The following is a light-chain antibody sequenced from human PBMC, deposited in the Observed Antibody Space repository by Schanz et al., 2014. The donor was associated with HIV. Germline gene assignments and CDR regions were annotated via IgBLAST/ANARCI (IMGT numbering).Light chain of an antibody. Sequence: QSVLTQPPSASGSPGQSVTVSCTGTSSDIGGYDLVSWYQLHPGRAPKLIIFEVNRRPSGVPNRFSGSKSGNTASLTISGLQPEDEADYYCSSLTTSSAPVFGTGTKLTVL. J-gene: IGLJ1*01. CDR1: SSDIGGYDL. CDR3: SSLTTSSAPV. CDR2: EVN. V-gene: IGLV2-8*01.